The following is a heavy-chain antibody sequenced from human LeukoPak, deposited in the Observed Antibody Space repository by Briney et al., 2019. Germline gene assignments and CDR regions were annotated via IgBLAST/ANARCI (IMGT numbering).Heavy chain of an antibody. Sequence: ASVKVSCKASGYTFTGYYMHWVRQAPGQGLEWMGWINPNSGGTNYAQKFQGRVTMTRDTSIRTAYMELSRLRSDDTAVYYCASGLIGTSPLGGALDIWGQGTMVTVSS. J-gene: IGHJ3*02. CDR3: ASGLIGTSPLGGALDI. CDR1: GYTFTGYY. D-gene: IGHD2-2*01. CDR2: INPNSGGT. V-gene: IGHV1-2*02.